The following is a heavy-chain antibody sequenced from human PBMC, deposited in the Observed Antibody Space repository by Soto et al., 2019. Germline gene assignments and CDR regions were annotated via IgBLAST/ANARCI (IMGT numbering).Heavy chain of an antibody. Sequence: PGESLKISFKGSGYSFAGYWITWVRQTPGKGLEWMGRIDPSHSQTYYSPSFRGHVTISVTKSITTVFLQWSSLRASDTAMYYCARQIYDSDTGPNFQYYFDSWGQGTPVTVSS. D-gene: IGHD3-22*01. CDR2: IDPSHSQT. CDR1: GYSFAGYW. V-gene: IGHV5-10-1*01. CDR3: ARQIYDSDTGPNFQYYFDS. J-gene: IGHJ4*02.